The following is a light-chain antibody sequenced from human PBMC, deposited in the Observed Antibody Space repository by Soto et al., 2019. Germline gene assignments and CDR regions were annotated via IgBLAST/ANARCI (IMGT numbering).Light chain of an antibody. CDR2: QDS. J-gene: IGLJ2*01. Sequence: SSELTQPPPVSVSPGQTASITCSGDKLGDKYACWYQQKPGQSPVLVIYQDSKRPSGIPERFSGSNSGNTATLTISGTQAMDEADYYCQAWDSSTAWDVVFGGGTKVTVL. CDR1: KLGDKY. CDR3: QAWDSSTAWDVV. V-gene: IGLV3-1*01.